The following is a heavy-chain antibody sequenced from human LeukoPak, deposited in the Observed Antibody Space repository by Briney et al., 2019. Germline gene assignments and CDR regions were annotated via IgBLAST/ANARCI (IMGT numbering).Heavy chain of an antibody. D-gene: IGHD2-21*02. CDR3: ARGDSPRRSFDY. Sequence: SETLSLTCTVSGYSISSGYYWGWIRPPPGKGLEWIGSIYHSGSTYYNPSLKSRVTISVDTSKNQFSLKLSSVTAADTAVYYCARGDSPRRSFDYWGQGTLVTVSS. CDR1: GYSISSGYY. J-gene: IGHJ4*02. V-gene: IGHV4-38-2*02. CDR2: IYHSGST.